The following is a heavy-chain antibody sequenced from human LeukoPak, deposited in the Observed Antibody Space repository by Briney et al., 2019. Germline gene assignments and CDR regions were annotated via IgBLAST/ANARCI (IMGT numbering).Heavy chain of an antibody. CDR3: ARDSPGYCSSTSCDPLYYYGMDV. D-gene: IGHD2-2*01. J-gene: IGHJ6*04. V-gene: IGHV4-59*01. CDR1: GGSISSYY. CDR2: IYYSGST. Sequence: SETLSLTCTVSGGSISSYYWSWIRQPPGKGLEWIGYIYYSGSTNYNPSLKSRVTISVDTSKNQFSLKLSSVTAADTAVYYCARDSPGYCSSTSCDPLYYYGMDVWGKGTTVTVSS.